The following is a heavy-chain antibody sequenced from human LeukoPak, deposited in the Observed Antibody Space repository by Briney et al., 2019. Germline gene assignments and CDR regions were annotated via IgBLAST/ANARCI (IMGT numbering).Heavy chain of an antibody. CDR2: INHSGST. D-gene: IGHD1-26*01. CDR3: ARAADSGSYYVDY. J-gene: IGHJ4*02. V-gene: IGHV4-34*01. CDR1: GWSFSRYY. Sequence: SETLSLTCAVSGWSFSRYYWSWVRQPPGKGLEWIGEINHSGSTNYNPSLKSRVTISVDTSKNQFSLKLSSVTAADTAVYYCARAADSGSYYVDYWGQGTLVTVSS.